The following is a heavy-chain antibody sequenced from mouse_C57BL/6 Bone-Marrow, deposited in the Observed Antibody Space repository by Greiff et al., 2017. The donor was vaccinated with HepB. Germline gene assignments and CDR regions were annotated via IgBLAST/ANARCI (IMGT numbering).Heavy chain of an antibody. CDR2: ISNLAYSI. CDR1: GFTFSDYG. J-gene: IGHJ1*03. Sequence: EVQLVDSGGGLVQPGGSLKLSCAASGFTFSDYGMAWVRQAPRKGPEWVAFISNLAYSIYYADTVTGRFTISRENAKNTLYLEMSSLRSEDTAMYYCARRDYYGSSYGYFDVWGTGTTVTVSS. V-gene: IGHV5-15*01. CDR3: ARRDYYGSSYGYFDV. D-gene: IGHD1-1*01.